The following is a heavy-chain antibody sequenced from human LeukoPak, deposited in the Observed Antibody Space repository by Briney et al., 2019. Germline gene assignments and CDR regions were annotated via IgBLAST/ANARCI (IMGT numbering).Heavy chain of an antibody. Sequence: ASVKVSCKASGYTFTSYAMHWVRQAPGQRLEWMGWINAGNGNTKYSQRFQGRVTITRDTSASTAYMELSSLRSEDTAVYYCASLGGSYYYYGMDVWGQGTTVTVSS. CDR1: GYTFTSYA. V-gene: IGHV1-3*01. J-gene: IGHJ6*02. CDR2: INAGNGNT. D-gene: IGHD1-26*01. CDR3: ASLGGSYYYYGMDV.